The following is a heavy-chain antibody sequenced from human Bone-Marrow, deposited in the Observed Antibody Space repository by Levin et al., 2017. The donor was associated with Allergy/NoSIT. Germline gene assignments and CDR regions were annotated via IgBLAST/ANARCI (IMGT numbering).Heavy chain of an antibody. CDR2: INPNSGGT. D-gene: IGHD3-3*02. Sequence: GGSLRLSCKASGYTFTGYYMHWVRQAPGQGLEWMGRINPNSGGTNYAQKFQGRVTMTRDTSISTAYMELSRLRSDDTAVYYCARYEDFWSGYLDYWGQGTLVTVSS. CDR3: ARYEDFWSGYLDY. V-gene: IGHV1-2*06. J-gene: IGHJ4*02. CDR1: GYTFTGYY.